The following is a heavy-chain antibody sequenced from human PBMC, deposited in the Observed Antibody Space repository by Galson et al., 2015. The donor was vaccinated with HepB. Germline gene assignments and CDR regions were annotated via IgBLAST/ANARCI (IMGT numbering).Heavy chain of an antibody. J-gene: IGHJ5*02. V-gene: IGHV3-72*01. CDR1: GFTFSDHF. CDR2: TKKKGSSYTT. Sequence: SLRLSCAASGFTFSDHFMDWVRQAPGKGLEWVGRTKKKGSSYTTEYAASVKGRFTMSRDDSKNSLYLQMNSLTTEDTAVYYCTRGPSIRSGYSNWFDPWGQGTLVTVSS. D-gene: IGHD3-3*01. CDR3: TRGPSIRSGYSNWFDP.